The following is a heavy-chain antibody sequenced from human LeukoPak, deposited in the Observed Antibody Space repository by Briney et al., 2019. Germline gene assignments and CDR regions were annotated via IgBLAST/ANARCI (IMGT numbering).Heavy chain of an antibody. D-gene: IGHD1-14*01. CDR2: IYSGGST. CDR1: GFTVSSNS. V-gene: IGHV3-53*01. Sequence: PGGSLRLSCTVSGFTVSSNSMSWVRQAPGKGLERVSVIYSGGSTYYADSVKGRFSISRDNSKNTLYLQMNSLRAEDTAVYYCARDLSPWETRNPDAFDIWGQGTMVTVSS. J-gene: IGHJ3*02. CDR3: ARDLSPWETRNPDAFDI.